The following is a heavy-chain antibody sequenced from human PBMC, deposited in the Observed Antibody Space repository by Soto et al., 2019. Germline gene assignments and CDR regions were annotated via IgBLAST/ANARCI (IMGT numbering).Heavy chain of an antibody. CDR3: ARGLGTHKYYYGMDV. Sequence: SETLSLTCAVYGGSFSGYYWSWIRQPPGKWLEWIGEINHSGSTNYNPSLKSRVTISVDTSKNQFSLKLSPVTAADTAVYYCARGLGTHKYYYGMDVWGQGXTVTVYS. CDR1: GGSFSGYY. D-gene: IGHD1-1*01. CDR2: INHSGST. V-gene: IGHV4-34*01. J-gene: IGHJ6*02.